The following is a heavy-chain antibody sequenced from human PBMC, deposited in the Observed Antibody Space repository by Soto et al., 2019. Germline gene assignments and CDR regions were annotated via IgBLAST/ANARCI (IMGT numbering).Heavy chain of an antibody. CDR3: VIQAEDGIRHSVPVSAFLLNRSSDL. Sequence: PWKGLEWVAAISGSGGRTYSADSVKGRFTISRDNSKNTLYLQMNSLRAEDTAVYYCVIQAEDGIRHSVPVSAFLLNRSSDL. CDR2: ISGSGGRT. V-gene: IGHV3-23*01. D-gene: IGHD3-9*01. J-gene: IGHJ2*01.